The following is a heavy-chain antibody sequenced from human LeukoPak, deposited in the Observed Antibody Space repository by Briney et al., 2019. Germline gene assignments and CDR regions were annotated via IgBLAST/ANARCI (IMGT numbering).Heavy chain of an antibody. CDR1: GFTFSSYS. V-gene: IGHV3-48*01. CDR3: ARGSGSYSFNLLGFDP. D-gene: IGHD1-26*01. CDR2: ISSSRSTI. J-gene: IGHJ5*02. Sequence: PGGSLRLSCAASGFTFSSYSMNWVRQAPGKGLEWVSYISSSRSTIYYADSVKGRFTISRDNAKNSLYLQMNSLRAEDTAVYYCARGSGSYSFNLLGFDPWGQGTLVTVSS.